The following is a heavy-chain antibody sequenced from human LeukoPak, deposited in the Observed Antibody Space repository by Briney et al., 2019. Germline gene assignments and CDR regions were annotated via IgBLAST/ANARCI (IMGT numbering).Heavy chain of an antibody. Sequence: PGGSLRLSCAASGFTFSSYGMHWVRQAPGKGLEWVAVISYDGSNKYYADSVKGRFTISRDNSKNTLYLQMNSLRAEDTAVYYCARGGNYDSSGYYHFDYWGQGTLVTVSS. V-gene: IGHV3-30*03. CDR1: GFTFSSYG. D-gene: IGHD3-22*01. CDR3: ARGGNYDSSGYYHFDY. CDR2: ISYDGSNK. J-gene: IGHJ4*02.